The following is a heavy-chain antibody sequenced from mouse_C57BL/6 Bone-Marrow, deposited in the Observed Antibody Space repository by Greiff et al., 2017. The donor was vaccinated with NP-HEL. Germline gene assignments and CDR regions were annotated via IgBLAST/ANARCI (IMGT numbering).Heavy chain of an antibody. Sequence: QVQLKQPGAELVMPGASVKLSCKASGYTFTSYWMHWVKQRPGQGLEWIGEIDPSDSYTNYNQKFKGKSTLTVDKSSSTAYMQLSSLTSEDSAVYYCAREGIYDGYPWFAYWGQGTLVTVSA. D-gene: IGHD2-3*01. CDR2: IDPSDSYT. CDR1: GYTFTSYW. J-gene: IGHJ3*01. V-gene: IGHV1-69*01. CDR3: AREGIYDGYPWFAY.